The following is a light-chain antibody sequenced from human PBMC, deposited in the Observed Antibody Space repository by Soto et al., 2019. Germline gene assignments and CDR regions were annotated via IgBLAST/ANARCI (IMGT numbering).Light chain of an antibody. CDR1: SSNIGNNY. V-gene: IGLV1-51*01. J-gene: IGLJ2*01. CDR3: GTWDSSLSAVL. CDR2: DNN. Sequence: QSALTQPPSVSAAPGQKVTISCSGSSSNIGNNYVSWYQHLPGTAPKLLIYDNNQRPSGIPDRFSGSKSGTSATLGITGLQTGDEADYYCGTWDSSLSAVLFGGGTKVTVL.